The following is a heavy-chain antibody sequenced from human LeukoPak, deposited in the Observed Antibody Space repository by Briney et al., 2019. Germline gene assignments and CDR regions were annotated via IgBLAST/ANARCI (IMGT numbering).Heavy chain of an antibody. Sequence: GGSLRLSCAASGFTVSSKYMSWVRQAPGKGLEWVSVIYSGGSIYYADSVKGRFTISRDNSKNTLYLQMNSLRAEDTAVYYCARDRVGATDYFDYWGQGTLVTVSS. J-gene: IGHJ4*02. V-gene: IGHV3-53*05. CDR1: GFTVSSKY. CDR3: ARDRVGATDYFDY. D-gene: IGHD1-26*01. CDR2: IYSGGSI.